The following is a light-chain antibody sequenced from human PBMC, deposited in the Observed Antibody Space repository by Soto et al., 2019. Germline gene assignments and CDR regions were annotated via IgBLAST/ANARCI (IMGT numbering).Light chain of an antibody. CDR1: ISNIGNNY. Sequence: QSVLTQPPSVSAAPGQKVIISCSGSISNIGNNYVSWYQQLPGAAPKLLIYETYKLPSGIPDRFSASKSGTSATLGITGLQTGDEADYYCAIWDSSLSVVFGGGTKLTVL. V-gene: IGLV1-51*02. CDR3: AIWDSSLSVV. CDR2: ETY. J-gene: IGLJ3*02.